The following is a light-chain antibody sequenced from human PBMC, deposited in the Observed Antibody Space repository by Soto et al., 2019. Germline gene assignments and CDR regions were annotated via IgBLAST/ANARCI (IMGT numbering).Light chain of an antibody. J-gene: IGLJ2*01. CDR3: AAWDDRVNGVV. V-gene: IGLV2-11*01. CDR1: SSDVGGYNY. CDR2: DVS. Sequence: QSALTQPRSVSGSPGQSVTISCTGTSSDVGGYNYVSWYQQHPGKAPKLMIYDVSKRPSGVPDRFSGSKSGNTASLTISGLQAEDEADYYCAAWDDRVNGVVFGGGTKLTVL.